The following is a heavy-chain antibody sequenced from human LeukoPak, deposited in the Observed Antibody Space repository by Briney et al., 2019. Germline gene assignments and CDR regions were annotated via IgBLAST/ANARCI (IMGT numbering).Heavy chain of an antibody. D-gene: IGHD2-15*01. V-gene: IGHV1-8*01. CDR1: GYTFTSYD. J-gene: IGHJ6*03. Sequence: PWASVKVSCKASGYTFTSYDINWVRQATGQGLEWMGWMNPNSGNTGYAQKFQGRVTMTRNTSISTAYMELSSLRSEDTAVYYCARDNGGRAMAYHYYYYMDGWGKGTTVTISS. CDR2: MNPNSGNT. CDR3: ARDNGGRAMAYHYYYYMDG.